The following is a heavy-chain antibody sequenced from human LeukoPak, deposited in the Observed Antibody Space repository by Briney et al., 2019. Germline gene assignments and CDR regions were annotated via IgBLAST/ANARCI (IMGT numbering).Heavy chain of an antibody. CDR3: ARVRVGTYYDSSGYYTLGHYGMDV. CDR2: ISYDGSKK. CDR1: GFSFSSYA. D-gene: IGHD3-22*01. V-gene: IGHV3-30-3*01. J-gene: IGHJ6*02. Sequence: GGSLRLSCAASGFSFSSYAMHWVRQAPGKGLEWVAVISYDGSKKYNADSVKGRFTISRDNSKNTLYLQMNSLRAEDTAVYYCARVRVGTYYDSSGYYTLGHYGMDVWGQGTTVTVSS.